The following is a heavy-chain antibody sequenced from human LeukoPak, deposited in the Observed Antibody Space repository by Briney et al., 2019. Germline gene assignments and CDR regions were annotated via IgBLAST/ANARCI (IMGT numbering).Heavy chain of an antibody. Sequence: PGGSLRLSCATSGFSFTDYPMNWVRQAPGKGLEWISNIRTTAEGAKYTYYADSVKGRVTISGDDGKNTLYLHMNSLRDDDTAVYYCETDQRYAFDYWGQGILVTDSS. D-gene: IGHD3-9*01. CDR1: GFSFTDYP. V-gene: IGHV3-48*02. CDR3: ETDQRYAFDY. CDR2: IRTTAEGAKYT. J-gene: IGHJ4*02.